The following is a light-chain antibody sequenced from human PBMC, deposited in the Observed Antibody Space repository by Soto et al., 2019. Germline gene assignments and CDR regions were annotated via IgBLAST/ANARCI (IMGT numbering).Light chain of an antibody. CDR1: SSDVGGYNY. Sequence: QSALTQPASVSGSPGQSITISCTGTSSDVGGYNYVSWFQQHSGRAPKLMIYEVSNRPSGVSNRFSGSKSGTTASLSISGLQAEDEADYYCSSFTTSNTPHFVFGTGTKLTVL. J-gene: IGLJ1*01. V-gene: IGLV2-14*01. CDR3: SSFTTSNTPHFV. CDR2: EVS.